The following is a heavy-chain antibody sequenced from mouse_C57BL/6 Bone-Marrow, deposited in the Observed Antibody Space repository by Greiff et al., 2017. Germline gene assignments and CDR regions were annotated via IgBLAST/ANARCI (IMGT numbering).Heavy chain of an antibody. V-gene: IGHV14-4*01. CDR1: GFNIKDDY. CDR2: IDPENGDT. D-gene: IGHD2-2*01. CDR3: TTGGYGAMDY. J-gene: IGHJ4*01. Sequence: EVQLQQSGAELVRPGASVKLSCTASGFNIKDDYMHWVKQRPEQGLEWIGWIDPENGDTEYASKFQGKATITADTSSNTAYLQLSSLTSEDTAVYYCTTGGYGAMDYWGQGTSVTVSS.